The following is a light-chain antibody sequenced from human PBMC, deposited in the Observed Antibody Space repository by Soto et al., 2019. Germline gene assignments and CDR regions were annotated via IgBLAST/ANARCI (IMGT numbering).Light chain of an antibody. CDR2: DVT. CDR3: SSFSSISTYV. V-gene: IGLV2-14*03. CDR1: SSDFDGFTK. Sequence: QSVLTQPASVSGSPGQSIAISCTGTSSDFDGFTKVSWYQHHPDKAPKLMMYDVTNRPSGVSDRFSGSKSGNTASLTISGLQAEVEAESDCSSFSSISTYVVRSGTKVT. J-gene: IGLJ1*01.